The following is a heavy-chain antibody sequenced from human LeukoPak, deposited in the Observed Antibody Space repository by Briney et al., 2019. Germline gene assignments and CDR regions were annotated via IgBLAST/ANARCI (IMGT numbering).Heavy chain of an antibody. J-gene: IGHJ5*02. Sequence: SQTLSLTCAISGDSVSSNSAAWNWIRQSPSRGLEWLGRTYYRSKWYNDYAVSVKSRTTINPDTSKNQFSLQLNSVTPEDTAVYYCARDTRITGTRSNWFDPWGQGTLVTVSS. CDR2: TYYRSKWYN. D-gene: IGHD1-7*01. CDR1: GDSVSSNSAA. V-gene: IGHV6-1*01. CDR3: ARDTRITGTRSNWFDP.